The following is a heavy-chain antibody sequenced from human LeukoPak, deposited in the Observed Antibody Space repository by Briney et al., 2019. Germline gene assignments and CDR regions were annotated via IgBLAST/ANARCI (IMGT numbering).Heavy chain of an antibody. D-gene: IGHD3-9*01. J-gene: IGHJ5*02. CDR3: ARVDDWRAPNWFDP. Sequence: SETLSLTCTVSGGSISSSSYYWSWIRQPPGKGLEWIGYIYYSGRTNYNPSLKSRVTISVDTSKNQFSLKLSSVTAADTAVYYCARVDDWRAPNWFDPWGQGTLVTVSS. CDR1: GGSISSSSYY. CDR2: IYYSGRT. V-gene: IGHV4-61*01.